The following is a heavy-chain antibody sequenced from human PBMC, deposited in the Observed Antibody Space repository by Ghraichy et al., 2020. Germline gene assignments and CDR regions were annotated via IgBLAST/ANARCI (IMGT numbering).Heavy chain of an antibody. CDR2: ISTNGGST. J-gene: IGHJ4*02. D-gene: IGHD6-13*01. V-gene: IGHV3-64*02. CDR3: ARGIAAAGRWDYFDY. CDR1: GFTFSSYP. Sequence: LSLTCAASGFTFSSYPMHWVRQAPGKGLEYVSAISTNGGSTYYVDSVKGRFTISRDNSKNTLYLQMGSLRAEDMAVYYCARGIAAAGRWDYFDYWGQGTLVTVSS.